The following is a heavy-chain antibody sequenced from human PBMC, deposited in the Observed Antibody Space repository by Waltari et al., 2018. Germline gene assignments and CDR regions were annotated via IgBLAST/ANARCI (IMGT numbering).Heavy chain of an antibody. CDR3: AREDTAMNY. D-gene: IGHD5-18*01. J-gene: IGHJ4*02. CDR1: GGSISSYY. Sequence: QVQLQESGPGLVKPSETLSLTCTVSGGSISSYYWSWIRQPPGKGLEWIGYIYYSGSTNYNPSLKSRVTISVDTSKNQFSLKLSSVTTADTAVYYCAREDTAMNYWGQGTLVTVSS. CDR2: IYYSGST. V-gene: IGHV4-59*01.